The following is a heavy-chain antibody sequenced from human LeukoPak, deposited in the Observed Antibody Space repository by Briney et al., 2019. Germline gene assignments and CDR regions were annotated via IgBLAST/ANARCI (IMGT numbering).Heavy chain of an antibody. V-gene: IGHV5-51*01. Sequence: GESLKISCKGSGYSFSSYWIAWVRQMPGKGLEWMGVIHPRDSRTTYSPSFQGQVTISADKSISTAYLQWTSLKASDTAMYYCARHLSDITSSPNYWGPGTLVTVSS. CDR3: ARHLSDITSSPNY. D-gene: IGHD2-2*01. J-gene: IGHJ4*02. CDR1: GYSFSSYW. CDR2: IHPRDSRT.